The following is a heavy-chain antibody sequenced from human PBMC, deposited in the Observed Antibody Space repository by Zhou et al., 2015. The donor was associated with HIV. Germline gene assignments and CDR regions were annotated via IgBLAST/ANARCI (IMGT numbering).Heavy chain of an antibody. CDR3: ARDRYHSSGYFPYYYYYYGMDV. Sequence: QVQLVQSGAEVKKPGASVKVSCKASGYTFTGYYMHWVRQAPGQGLEWMGWINPNSGGTNYAQKFQGRVTMTRDTSISTAYMELSRLRSDDTAVYYCARDRYHSSGYFPYYYYYYGMDVWGQGTTVTVSS. V-gene: IGHV1-2*02. CDR1: GYTFTGYY. CDR2: INPNSGGT. D-gene: IGHD3-22*01. J-gene: IGHJ6*02.